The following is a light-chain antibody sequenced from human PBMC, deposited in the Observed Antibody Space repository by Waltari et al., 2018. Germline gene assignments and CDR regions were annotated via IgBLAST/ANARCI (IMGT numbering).Light chain of an antibody. J-gene: IGKJ3*01. Sequence: RASQSGSSNLAWYQQKPGQAPRLLIYGASTRATGIPARFSGSGSGTEFTLTISSLQSEDCAVYYCQQYNNWPPLFTFGPGTKVAIK. CDR1: QSGSSN. CDR2: GAS. CDR3: QQYNNWPPLFT. V-gene: IGKV3D-15*01.